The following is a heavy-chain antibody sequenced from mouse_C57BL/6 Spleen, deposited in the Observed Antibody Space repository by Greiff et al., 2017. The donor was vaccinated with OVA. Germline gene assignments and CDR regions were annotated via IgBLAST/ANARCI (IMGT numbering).Heavy chain of an antibody. CDR3: ARGGDWYFDV. V-gene: IGHV1-26*01. J-gene: IGHJ1*03. CDR2: INPNNGGT. CDR1: GYTFTDYY. Sequence: VQLQQSGPELVKPGASVKISCKASGYTFTDYYMNWVKQSPGKSLEWIGDINPNNGGTSYNQKFKGKATLTVDKSSSTAYMELRSLTSEDSAVYYWARGGDWYFDVWGTGTTVTVSS.